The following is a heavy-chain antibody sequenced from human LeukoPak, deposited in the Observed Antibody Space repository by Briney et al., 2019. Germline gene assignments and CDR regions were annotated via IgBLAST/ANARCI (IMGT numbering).Heavy chain of an antibody. J-gene: IGHJ4*02. CDR3: ARAGYGYYFDY. Sequence: GGSLRLSCAASGFTFSSYWMHWVRQAPGKGLEWVSYISSSSSTIYYADSVKGRFTISRDNAKNSLYLQMNSLRAEDTAVYYCARAGYGYYFDYWGQGTLVTVSS. D-gene: IGHD4-17*01. CDR1: GFTFSSYW. CDR2: ISSSSSTI. V-gene: IGHV3-48*01.